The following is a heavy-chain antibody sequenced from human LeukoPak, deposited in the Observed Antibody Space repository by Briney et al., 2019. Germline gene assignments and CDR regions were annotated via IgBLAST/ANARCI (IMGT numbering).Heavy chain of an antibody. V-gene: IGHV7-4-1*02. CDR2: INTNTGNP. CDR3: ARTASPYGMDV. J-gene: IGHJ6*02. Sequence: GASVNVSCTASGYTFTSYAMNWVRQAPGQGLEWMGWINTNTGNPTYAQGFTGRFVFSLDTSVGTAYLQISSLKAEDTAVYYCARTASPYGMDVWGQGTSVTVSS. D-gene: IGHD6-6*01. CDR1: GYTFTSYA.